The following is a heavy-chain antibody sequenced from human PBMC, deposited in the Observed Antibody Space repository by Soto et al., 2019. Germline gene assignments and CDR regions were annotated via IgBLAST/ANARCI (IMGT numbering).Heavy chain of an antibody. CDR3: ARGSSSSWQYYFDY. J-gene: IGHJ4*02. CDR2: ISDSGGST. CDR1: GFTFTSYA. V-gene: IGHV3-23*01. Sequence: PGGSLRLSCAASGFTFTSYAMSWVRQAPGKGLDWVSGISDSGGSTYYADSVKGRFTISRDNSKNTLYLQMNSLRAEDTAVYYCARGSSSSWQYYFDYWGQGTLVTVSS. D-gene: IGHD6-13*01.